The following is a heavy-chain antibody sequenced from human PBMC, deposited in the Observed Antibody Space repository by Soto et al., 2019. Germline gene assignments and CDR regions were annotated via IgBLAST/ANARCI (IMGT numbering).Heavy chain of an antibody. CDR2: ISWNSGSI. V-gene: IGHV3-9*01. Sequence: EVQLVESGGGLVQPGRSLRLSCAASGFTFDDCAMHWVRQAPGKGLEWVSRISWNSGSIGYADSVKGRFIISRDNAKNSLYLQMNSLRAEDTALYYCAKAVGSYGNFDYWGQGTLVTVSS. CDR3: AKAVGSYGNFDY. D-gene: IGHD5-18*01. CDR1: GFTFDDCA. J-gene: IGHJ4*02.